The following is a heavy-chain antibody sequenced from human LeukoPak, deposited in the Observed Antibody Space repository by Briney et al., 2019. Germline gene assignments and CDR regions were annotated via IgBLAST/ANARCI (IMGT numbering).Heavy chain of an antibody. Sequence: SVKVSCKASGGTFSSYAISWVRQAPGQGLEWMGGIIPIFGTANYAQKFQGRVTITADESTSTAYLALSSLGSEDTAVYYCARDPFRAYSGSYELFAWGQGTLVTVSS. CDR3: ARDPFRAYSGSYELFA. J-gene: IGHJ5*02. CDR1: GGTFSSYA. V-gene: IGHV1-69*01. D-gene: IGHD1-26*01. CDR2: IIPIFGTA.